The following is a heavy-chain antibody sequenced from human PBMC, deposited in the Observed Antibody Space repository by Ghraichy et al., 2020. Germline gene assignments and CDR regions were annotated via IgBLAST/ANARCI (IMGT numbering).Heavy chain of an antibody. CDR2: IYYSGNT. J-gene: IGHJ6*03. V-gene: IGHV4-59*01. CDR3: ARDVLGYSYGFNYYYYMDV. CDR1: GGSISNYY. D-gene: IGHD5-18*01. Sequence: SETLSLTCTVSGGSISNYYWSWIRQPPGKGLEWIGYIYYSGNTNYNPSLKSRVTISVDTSKNQFSLKLSSVTAADTAVYYCARDVLGYSYGFNYYYYMDVWGKGTTVTVSS.